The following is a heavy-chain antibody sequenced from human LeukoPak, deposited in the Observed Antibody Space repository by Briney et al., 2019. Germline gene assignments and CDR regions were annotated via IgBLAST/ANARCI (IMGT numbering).Heavy chain of an antibody. CDR3: ARDPFWSGYYFDY. CDR1: GGSISSSSYY. D-gene: IGHD3-3*01. J-gene: IGHJ4*02. CDR2: IYYSGST. Sequence: PSETLSLTCTVSGGSISSSSYYWGWIRQPPGKGLEWIGSIYYSGSTYYNPSLKSRVTISVDTSKNQFSLKLSSVTAADTAVYYCARDPFWSGYYFDYWGQGTLVTVSS. V-gene: IGHV4-39*01.